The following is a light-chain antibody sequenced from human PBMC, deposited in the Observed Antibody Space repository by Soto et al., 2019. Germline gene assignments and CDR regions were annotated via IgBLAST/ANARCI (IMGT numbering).Light chain of an antibody. CDR2: GAS. V-gene: IGKV3-20*01. Sequence: EIVLTQSPGTLSLSPGERATLSCRASQSVSNNYLAWYQQKPGQAPRLLIYGASNRATGIPDRFSGSGSGTDFTLTIIRQEPEDFAVYYWQQYGSSCTFGQGTKVDIK. CDR3: QQYGSSCT. J-gene: IGKJ1*01. CDR1: QSVSNNY.